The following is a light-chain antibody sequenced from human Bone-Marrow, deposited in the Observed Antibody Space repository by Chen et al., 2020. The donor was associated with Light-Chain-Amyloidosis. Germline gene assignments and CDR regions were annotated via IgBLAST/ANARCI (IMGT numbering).Light chain of an antibody. J-gene: IGLJ2*01. V-gene: IGLV3-25*03. CDR2: RDT. Sequence: SYELTQPPSVSVSPGQTARITCFGDDLPTKYAYWYQQKPGQAPVLVIHRDTERPSGISERFSGYSSGTTATLTISGVQAEDEADYHCQSADSSGTYEVIFGGGTKLTVL. CDR3: QSADSSGTYEVI. CDR1: DLPTKY.